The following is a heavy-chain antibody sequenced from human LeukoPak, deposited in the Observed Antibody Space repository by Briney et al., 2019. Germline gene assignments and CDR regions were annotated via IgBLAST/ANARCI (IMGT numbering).Heavy chain of an antibody. CDR1: GYTFTSYG. CDR2: ISAYNGNT. CDR3: ARGFSDDFWSGYPNWFDP. D-gene: IGHD3-3*01. J-gene: IGHJ5*02. Sequence: SVKVSCKASGYTFTSYGISWVRQAPGQGLEWMGWISAYNGNTNYAQKLQGRVTMTTHTSTSTAYMELRSLRSDDTAVYYCARGFSDDFWSGYPNWFDPWGQGTLVTVSS. V-gene: IGHV1-18*01.